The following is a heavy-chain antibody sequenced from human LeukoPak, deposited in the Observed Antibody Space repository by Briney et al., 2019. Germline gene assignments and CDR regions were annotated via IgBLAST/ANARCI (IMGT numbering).Heavy chain of an antibody. CDR1: GFTFSHFA. D-gene: IGHD4-17*01. V-gene: IGHV3-30-3*01. Sequence: GRSLRLSCAASGFTFSHFAIHWVRQAPGKGLEWVAVISYDGSNKFYADSVKGRFTISRDNSKSTLYLQMKSLRAEDTAVYYCARDASPYGDYVRYYFDYWGQGTRVTVSS. CDR2: ISYDGSNK. CDR3: ARDASPYGDYVRYYFDY. J-gene: IGHJ4*02.